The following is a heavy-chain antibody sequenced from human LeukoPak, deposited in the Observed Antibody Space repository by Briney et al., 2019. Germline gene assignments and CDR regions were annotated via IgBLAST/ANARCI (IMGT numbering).Heavy chain of an antibody. CDR1: GYTFTSHD. Sequence: ASVKVSCKASGYTFTSHDINWVRQATGQGLEWMGWMNPNSGNTGYAQKFQGRVTITRNTSISTAYMELSSLRSEDTAVYYCARGHNSGSYYDFYYYYYMDVWGKGTTVTVSS. CDR2: MNPNSGNT. J-gene: IGHJ6*03. CDR3: ARGHNSGSYYDFYYYYYMDV. V-gene: IGHV1-8*03. D-gene: IGHD1-26*01.